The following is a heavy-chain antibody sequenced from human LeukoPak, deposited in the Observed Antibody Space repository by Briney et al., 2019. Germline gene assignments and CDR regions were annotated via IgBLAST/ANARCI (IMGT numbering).Heavy chain of an antibody. D-gene: IGHD1-14*01. CDR2: IYTSGST. J-gene: IGHJ5*02. CDR3: AREGTGFKKNWFDP. Sequence: SETLSLTCAVYGGSFSGYYWSWIRQPAGKGLEWIGRIYTSGSTNYNPSLKSRVTMSVDTSKNQFSLKLSSVTAADTAVYYCAREGTGFKKNWFDPWGQGTLVTVSS. V-gene: IGHV4-4*07. CDR1: GGSFSGYY.